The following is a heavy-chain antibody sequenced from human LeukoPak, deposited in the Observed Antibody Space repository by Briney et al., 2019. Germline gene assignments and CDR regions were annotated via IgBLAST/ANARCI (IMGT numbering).Heavy chain of an antibody. D-gene: IGHD5-12*01. CDR1: GFTFSNYN. J-gene: IGHJ4*02. CDR2: INSVSSAM. CDR3: AQSEHDYRYRFDN. V-gene: IGHV3-48*01. Sequence: GGSLRLSCAASGFTFSNYNMNWVRQAPGKGLEWVSFINSVSSAMYYRDSVKGRFTISRDNAKNSLYLQMNSLRAEDTAVYYCAQSEHDYRYRFDNWGQGTLVTVSS.